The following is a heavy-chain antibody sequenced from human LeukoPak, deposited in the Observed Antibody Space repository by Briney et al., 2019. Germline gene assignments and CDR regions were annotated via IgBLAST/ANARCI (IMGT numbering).Heavy chain of an antibody. CDR2: IYSGGTT. D-gene: IGHD6-19*01. CDR1: GFTVSSNY. J-gene: IGHJ4*02. CDR3: ARDHQWLDAFDY. Sequence: GGSLRLSCAASGFTVSSNYLSWVRQAPGKGLEWVSVIYSGGTTYYADSVKGRFTISRDNSQNTIYLQMNSLRAEDTAVYYCARDHQWLDAFDYWGQGTLVTVSS. V-gene: IGHV3-66*01.